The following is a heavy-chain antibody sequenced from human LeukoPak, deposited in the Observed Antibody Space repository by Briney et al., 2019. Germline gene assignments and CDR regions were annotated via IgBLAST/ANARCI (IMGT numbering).Heavy chain of an antibody. Sequence: GGSLRLSCAASGFTFSSYSMNWVRQAPGKGLEWVSYISSSSSTIYYADSVKGRFTISRDNAENSLYLQMNSLRAEDTALYYCARKRPNYFDYWGQGTLVTVSS. CDR3: ARKRPNYFDY. V-gene: IGHV3-48*04. J-gene: IGHJ4*02. CDR2: ISSSSSTI. CDR1: GFTFSSYS.